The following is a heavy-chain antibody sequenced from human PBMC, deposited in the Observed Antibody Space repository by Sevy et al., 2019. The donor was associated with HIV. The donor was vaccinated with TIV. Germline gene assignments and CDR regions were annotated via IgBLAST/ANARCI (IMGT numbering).Heavy chain of an antibody. CDR3: TTQPQWELFDY. CDR1: GFTFSNAW. Sequence: GGSLRLSCAASGFTFSNAWMSWVRQAPGKGLEWVGRIKSKTDGGTTDYAAPVKGRFTISRDDSKNTLYLQINSLKTEDTAVYYCTTQPQWELFDYWGQGTLVTVSS. D-gene: IGHD1-26*01. CDR2: IKSKTDGGTT. V-gene: IGHV3-15*01. J-gene: IGHJ4*02.